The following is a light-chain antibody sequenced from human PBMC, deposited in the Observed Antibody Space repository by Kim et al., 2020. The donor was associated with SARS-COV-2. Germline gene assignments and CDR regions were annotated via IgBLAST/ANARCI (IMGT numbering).Light chain of an antibody. Sequence: VSTVVRATLPCRASESISTDLAWYQHKPGQTPRPLISETSTRATGVPARFSGSGSGTEFTLTISSLQSEDFAVYYCHQYNNWPPTFGQGTKVDIK. CDR3: HQYNNWPPT. CDR2: ETS. V-gene: IGKV3-15*01. CDR1: ESISTD. J-gene: IGKJ1*01.